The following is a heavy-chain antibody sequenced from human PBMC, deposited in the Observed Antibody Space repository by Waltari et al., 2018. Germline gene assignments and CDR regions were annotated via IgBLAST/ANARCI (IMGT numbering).Heavy chain of an antibody. CDR1: GIIFSSYG. V-gene: IGHV3-30*02. CDR2: IRYDGSNK. CDR3: ARTMVAYFDY. J-gene: IGHJ4*02. Sequence: VQLVESGGGVVQPGGSLRISCAASGIIFSSYGMHWVRQVPGKGLEWVAFIRYDGSNKYYADSVKGRFTISRDNSKNTLYLQMNSLRAEDTAVYYCARTMVAYFDYWGQGTLVTVSS. D-gene: IGHD3-10*01.